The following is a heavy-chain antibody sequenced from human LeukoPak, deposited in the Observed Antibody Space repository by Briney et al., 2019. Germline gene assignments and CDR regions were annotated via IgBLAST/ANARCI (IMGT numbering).Heavy chain of an antibody. CDR1: GYIFTSYD. V-gene: IGHV1-8*01. Sequence: ASVKVSCKASGYIFTSYDVNWVRQATGQGLEWVGWMNPNSGNTGYAQKFQGRVTMTSNTSISTAYMELTSLTSEDTAVYYCARASSSWYSGYYYAMDVWGQGTTVTVSS. J-gene: IGHJ6*02. CDR3: ARASSSWYSGYYYAMDV. D-gene: IGHD6-13*01. CDR2: MNPNSGNT.